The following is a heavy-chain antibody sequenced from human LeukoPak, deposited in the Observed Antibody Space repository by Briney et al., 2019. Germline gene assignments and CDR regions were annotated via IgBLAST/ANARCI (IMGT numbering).Heavy chain of an antibody. V-gene: IGHV4-59*08. CDR2: IYHSGTT. D-gene: IGHD5-18*01. J-gene: IGHJ4*02. Sequence: SETLSLTCTVSGGSISSDYWTWIRQPPGKGLEWIGYIYHSGTTNYNPSLKSRVTISIDTSKNQFSLKLSSVTAADTAVYYCARHLNTPMVKAHFDYWGQRTLITVSS. CDR3: ARHLNTPMVKAHFDY. CDR1: GGSISSDY.